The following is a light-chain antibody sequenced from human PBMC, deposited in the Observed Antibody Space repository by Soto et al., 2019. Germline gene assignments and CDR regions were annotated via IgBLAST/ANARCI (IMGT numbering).Light chain of an antibody. V-gene: IGLV2-23*02. Sequence: QSALTQPASVSGSPGQSITISCTGTSSDVGSHNFVSWYQQHPGKAPELMIYEVSKRTSGVSNRFSGSKSGNTASLTVSGLQAEDEDDYYCYSYVGSIAFGGGTKLTVL. CDR2: EVS. CDR3: YSYVGSIA. CDR1: SSDVGSHNF. J-gene: IGLJ2*01.